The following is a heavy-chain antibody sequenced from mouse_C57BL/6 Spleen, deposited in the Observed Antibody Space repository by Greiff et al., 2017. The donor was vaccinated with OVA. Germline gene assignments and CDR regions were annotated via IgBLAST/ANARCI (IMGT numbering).Heavy chain of an antibody. CDR2: IDPSDSYT. J-gene: IGHJ2*01. D-gene: IGHD3-2*02. V-gene: IGHV1-69*01. CDR3: ARSSDSSGSFDY. CDR1: GYPFTSYW. Sequence: VQLQQPGAELVMPGASVKLSCQASGYPFTSYWMHWVKQRPGQGLEWIGEIDPSDSYTNYNQKFKGKSTLTVDKSSSTAYMQLSSLTSEDSAVYYCARSSDSSGSFDYWGQGTTLTVSS.